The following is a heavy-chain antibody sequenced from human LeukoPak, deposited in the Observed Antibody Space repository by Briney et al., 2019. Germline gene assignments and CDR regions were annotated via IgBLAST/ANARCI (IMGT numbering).Heavy chain of an antibody. CDR1: GYTFTGYA. V-gene: IGHV1-3*01. CDR2: INAGNGNT. CDR3: ARGIYYYGSGSYYNVPFDY. J-gene: IGHJ4*02. D-gene: IGHD3-10*01. Sequence: GASVKVSCKASGYTFTGYAMHWVRQAPGQRLEWMGWINAGNGNTKYSQKFKGGVTITRDTSASTAYMELSSLRSEDTAVYYSARGIYYYGSGSYYNVPFDYWGQGTLVTVSS.